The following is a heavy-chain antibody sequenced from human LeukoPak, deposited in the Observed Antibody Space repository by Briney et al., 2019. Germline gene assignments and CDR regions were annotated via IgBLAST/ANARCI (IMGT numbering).Heavy chain of an antibody. CDR2: IGSRSTTI. Sequence: GGSLRLSCAASGFTFSSYSMNWVRQAPGKGLEWISYIGSRSTTIYYADSVKGRFTISRDNAKNSLFLQMDSLRAEDTAMYYCARDRAGYYDNSGIFFDYWGQGTLVTVSS. CDR3: ARDRAGYYDNSGIFFDY. V-gene: IGHV3-48*01. D-gene: IGHD3-22*01. CDR1: GFTFSSYS. J-gene: IGHJ4*02.